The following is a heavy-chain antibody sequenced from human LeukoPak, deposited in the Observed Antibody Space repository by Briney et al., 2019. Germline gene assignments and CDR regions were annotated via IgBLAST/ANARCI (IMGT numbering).Heavy chain of an antibody. D-gene: IGHD6-13*01. V-gene: IGHV5-10-1*01. Sequence: GESLRISCKGSRYSFTNYWITWVRQMPGKGLECVGKIDPSDSYTNYSPSFQGHVTISADKSINTAYLQWSSLEASDTAMYYCARHAKAYGSSCDYWGQGTLVTVSS. CDR2: IDPSDSYT. CDR1: RYSFTNYW. J-gene: IGHJ4*02. CDR3: ARHAKAYGSSCDY.